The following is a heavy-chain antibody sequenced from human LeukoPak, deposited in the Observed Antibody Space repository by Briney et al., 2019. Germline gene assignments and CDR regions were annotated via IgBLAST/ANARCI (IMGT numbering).Heavy chain of an antibody. CDR2: IKEDGSEK. CDR1: GFTFTSYW. CDR3: ARSGSDNDY. V-gene: IGHV3-7*01. J-gene: IGHJ4*02. Sequence: AGGSLRLSCVASGFTFTSYWMTWVRQAPGKGLEWVANIKEDGSEKNYVDSVKGRFTISRDNAKNSLYLQMNSLRVDDTAVYYCARSGSDNDYWGQGTLVTVSS. D-gene: IGHD6-25*01.